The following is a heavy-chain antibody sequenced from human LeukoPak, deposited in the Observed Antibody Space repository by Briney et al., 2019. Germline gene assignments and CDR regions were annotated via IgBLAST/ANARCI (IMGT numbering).Heavy chain of an antibody. Sequence: SVKVSCKASGGTFSSYAISWVRQAPGQGLEWMGGIIPILGTANYAQKFQGRVTITTDESTSTAYMELSSLRSEDTAVYYCASRVRLEPNGFDYWGQGTLVTVSS. CDR2: IIPILGTA. V-gene: IGHV1-69*05. J-gene: IGHJ4*02. CDR3: ASRVRLEPNGFDY. CDR1: GGTFSSYA. D-gene: IGHD1-1*01.